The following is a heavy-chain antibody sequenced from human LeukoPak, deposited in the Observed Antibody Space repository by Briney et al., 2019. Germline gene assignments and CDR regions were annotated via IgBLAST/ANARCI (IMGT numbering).Heavy chain of an antibody. J-gene: IGHJ5*02. CDR1: GYTFTGYY. CDR3: ARGVYCSSTSCYYTGVIAPRIRYNWFDP. V-gene: IGHV1-2*02. D-gene: IGHD2-2*01. Sequence: ASVKVSCKASGYTFTGYYMHWVRQAPGQGLEWMGWINPNSGGTNYAQKFQGRVTMTRDTSTSTAYMELSRLRSDDTAVYYCARGVYCSSTSCYYTGVIAPRIRYNWFDPWGQGTLVTVSS. CDR2: INPNSGGT.